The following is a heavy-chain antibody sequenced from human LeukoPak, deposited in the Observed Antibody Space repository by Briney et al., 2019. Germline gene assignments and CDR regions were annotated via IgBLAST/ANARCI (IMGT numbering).Heavy chain of an antibody. D-gene: IGHD5-18*01. CDR1: GGSFTGYY. Sequence: PSETLSLTCAVYGGSFTGYYWRWIRQPPGEGLEWIGLINHSGSTKYNPSLKSRVTISIDSSKNHISLQLSSVTGADTAVSDCARGKRDTAMVNENYFDYWGQGTLVTVSS. CDR2: INHSGST. J-gene: IGHJ4*02. V-gene: IGHV4-34*01. CDR3: ARGKRDTAMVNENYFDY.